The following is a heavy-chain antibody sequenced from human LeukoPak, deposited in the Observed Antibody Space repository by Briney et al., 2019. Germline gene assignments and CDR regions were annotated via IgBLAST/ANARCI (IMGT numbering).Heavy chain of an antibody. J-gene: IGHJ4*02. CDR3: ARTVDTAMAVTFDY. CDR2: IWYDGSNK. Sequence: PGGSLRLSCAASGFTFSNYGMHWVRQAPRKGLEWVALIWYDGSNKYYADSVKGRFTISRDNSKNTLYLQMNSLRAEDTAVYHCARTVDTAMAVTFDYWGQGSLVTVSS. D-gene: IGHD5-18*01. CDR1: GFTFSNYG. V-gene: IGHV3-33*01.